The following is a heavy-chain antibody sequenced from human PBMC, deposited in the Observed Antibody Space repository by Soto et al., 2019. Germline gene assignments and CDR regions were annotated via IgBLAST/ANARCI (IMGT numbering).Heavy chain of an antibody. CDR1: GGSISSGGYS. D-gene: IGHD6-13*01. V-gene: IGHV4-30-2*01. CDR2: IYHSGST. Sequence: SETLSLTCAVSGGSISSGGYSWSWIRQPPGKGLEWIGYIYHSGSTYYNPSLKSRVTISVDTSKNQFSLKLSSVTAADTAVYYCASLAAAGTYYFDYWGQGTLVTVS. J-gene: IGHJ4*02. CDR3: ASLAAAGTYYFDY.